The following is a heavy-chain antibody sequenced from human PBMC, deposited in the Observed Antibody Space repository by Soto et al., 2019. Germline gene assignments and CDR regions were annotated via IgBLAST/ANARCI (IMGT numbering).Heavy chain of an antibody. CDR1: GGTFGSYA. J-gene: IGHJ6*02. D-gene: IGHD2-2*01. V-gene: IGHV1-69*01. Sequence: QVQLVQSGAEVKKPGSSVKVSCKASGGTFGSYAISWVRQAPGQGLEWMGGIIPIPGTANDAQKFQGRVTIAADESTSTAFMEWSSLRSEATAVYYGPRSQGRSTSLEIYFYYYDSKDVWGQGTTVTASS. CDR3: PRSQGRSTSLEIYFYYYDSKDV. CDR2: IIPIPGTA.